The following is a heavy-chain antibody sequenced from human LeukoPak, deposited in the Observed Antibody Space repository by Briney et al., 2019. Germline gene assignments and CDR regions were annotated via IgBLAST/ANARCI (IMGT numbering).Heavy chain of an antibody. CDR2: SYAIGTT. D-gene: IGHD2-2*01. CDR1: GFTVRTKY. V-gene: IGHV3-53*01. CDR3: ARVGGVPAAHFDS. Sequence: QRGCSLRLSCAASGFTVRTKYMAWFRRPPGKGREWVAVSYAIGTTYYSDSLKVRFTISRDNSKNSLYLQMDILRDEDTAVYYCARVGGVPAAHFDSWGQETLVTVSS. J-gene: IGHJ4*02.